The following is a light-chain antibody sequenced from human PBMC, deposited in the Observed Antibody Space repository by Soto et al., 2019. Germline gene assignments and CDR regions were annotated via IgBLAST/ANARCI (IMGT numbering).Light chain of an antibody. CDR1: QGISSW. Sequence: DIQMTQSPSSVSASVGDRVTITCRASQGISSWLAWYQQKPGKAPKLLIYAASSLQSGVPSRFSGRGSGAEYTLTISSLQPEDFATYFCQHSYSNFPITFGQGTRLEIK. V-gene: IGKV1-12*01. CDR2: AAS. CDR3: QHSYSNFPIT. J-gene: IGKJ5*01.